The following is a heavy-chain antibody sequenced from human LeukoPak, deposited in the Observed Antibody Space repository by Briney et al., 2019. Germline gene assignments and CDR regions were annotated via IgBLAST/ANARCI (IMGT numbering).Heavy chain of an antibody. V-gene: IGHV3-23*01. CDR1: GFTFSSYA. J-gene: IGHJ4*02. CDR3: AKKSVAAIPPIY. D-gene: IGHD2-21*02. Sequence: GGSLRLSCAASGFTFSSYAMSWVRQAPGKGLEWVSGVTGSGGSTYYADSVKGRFTISRDNSKNTLYLQMNSLRAEDTAVYYCAKKSVAAIPPIYWGQGTLVTVSS. CDR2: VTGSGGST.